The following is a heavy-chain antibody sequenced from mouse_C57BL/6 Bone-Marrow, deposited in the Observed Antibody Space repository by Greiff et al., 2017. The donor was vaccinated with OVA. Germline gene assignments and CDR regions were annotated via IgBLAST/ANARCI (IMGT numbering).Heavy chain of an antibody. CDR1: GYTFTSYG. V-gene: IGHV1-81*01. CDR2: IYPRSGNT. J-gene: IGHJ3*01. Sequence: VHLVESGAELARPGASVKLSFKASGYTFTSYGISWVKQRTGQGLEWIGEIYPRSGNTYYNEKFKGKATLTADKSSSTAYMELRSLTSEDSAVYFCARSYYDYGFAYWGQGTLVTVSA. D-gene: IGHD2-4*01. CDR3: ARSYYDYGFAY.